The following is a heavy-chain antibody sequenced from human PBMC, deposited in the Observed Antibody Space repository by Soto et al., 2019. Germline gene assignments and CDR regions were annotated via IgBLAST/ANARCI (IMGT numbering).Heavy chain of an antibody. Sequence: QVQLVESGGGVVQPGRSMRLSCAASGFTFSSYAMHWVRQAPGKGLEWVAVISYDGSNKYYADSVKGRFTISRDKSKNTLYLQMNSLRAEDTAVYYCARDGVYSSSWYYFDYWGQGTLVTVSS. CDR3: ARDGVYSSSWYYFDY. CDR1: GFTFSSYA. CDR2: ISYDGSNK. D-gene: IGHD6-13*01. J-gene: IGHJ4*02. V-gene: IGHV3-30-3*01.